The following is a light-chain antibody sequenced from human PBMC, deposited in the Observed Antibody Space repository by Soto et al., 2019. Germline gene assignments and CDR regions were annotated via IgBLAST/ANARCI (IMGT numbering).Light chain of an antibody. CDR2: ASS. V-gene: IGKV1-39*01. Sequence: DIQMTQSPSSLSASVGDRVTITCRASQTISNFLNWYQQKPGKAPKVLIYASSNLQSGVPSRFSGSGSGTDFTLTISSLEPEDFAVYYCQQRSNSVTFGQGTRLEI. CDR3: QQRSNSVT. CDR1: QTISNF. J-gene: IGKJ5*01.